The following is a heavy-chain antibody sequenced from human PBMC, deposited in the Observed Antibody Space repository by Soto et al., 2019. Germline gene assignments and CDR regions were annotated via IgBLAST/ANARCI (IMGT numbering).Heavy chain of an antibody. CDR1: GASISTYY. J-gene: IGHJ6*02. D-gene: IGHD3-10*01. Sequence: QMQLQESGPGVVKPSETLSLTCTVSGASISTYYWTWIRQAPGKGLEWIGYLYYSGNTNYNPSLKSRVTISVDTSKNHFYLTLTSATAADTAVYFWARGGSEGGLDVWGQGTTVAVSS. CDR2: LYYSGNT. CDR3: ARGGSEGGLDV. V-gene: IGHV4-59*01.